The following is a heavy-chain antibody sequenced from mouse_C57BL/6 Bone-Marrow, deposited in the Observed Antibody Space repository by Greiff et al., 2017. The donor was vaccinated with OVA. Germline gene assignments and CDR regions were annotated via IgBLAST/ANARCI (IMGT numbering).Heavy chain of an antibody. CDR1: GYTFTSYW. J-gene: IGHJ4*01. Sequence: QVQLQQPGAELVRPGSSVKLSCKASGYTFTSYWLHWVKQRPIQGLEWIGNIDPSDSETHYNQKFKDKATLTVDKSSSTAYMQLSSRTSEDSAVYYCARALYYSNYPCAMDYWGQGTSVTVSS. V-gene: IGHV1-52*01. D-gene: IGHD2-5*01. CDR2: IDPSDSET. CDR3: ARALYYSNYPCAMDY.